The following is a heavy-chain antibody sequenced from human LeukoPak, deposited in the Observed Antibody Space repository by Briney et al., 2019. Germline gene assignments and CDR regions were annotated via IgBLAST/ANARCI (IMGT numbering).Heavy chain of an antibody. CDR2: INHSGST. D-gene: IGHD5-18*01. J-gene: IGHJ3*02. Sequence: MASETLSLTCAVYGGSFSGYYWSWIRQPPGKGLEWIGEINHSGSTNYNPSLKSRVTISVDTPKNQFSLKLSSVTAADTAVYYCARGRLRGYSYAQRTDAFDIWGQGTMVTVSS. V-gene: IGHV4-34*01. CDR3: ARGRLRGYSYAQRTDAFDI. CDR1: GGSFSGYY.